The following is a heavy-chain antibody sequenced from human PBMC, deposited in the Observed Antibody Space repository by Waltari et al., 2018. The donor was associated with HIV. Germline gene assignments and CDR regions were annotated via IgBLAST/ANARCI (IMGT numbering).Heavy chain of an antibody. D-gene: IGHD2-15*01. CDR2: IHSTGST. V-gene: IGHV4-59*01. Sequence: QLQLRESGPGLVKPLETVALNCSVSGGSITSYIWSWYRQPPAKGLEWIEYIHSTGSTNYSPSLKSRVTISVDTSKTFFSLQLNSVTAADTAIYYCARGIFGGNPGYWGRGTLITVSS. J-gene: IGHJ4*02. CDR1: GGSITSYI. CDR3: ARGIFGGNPGY.